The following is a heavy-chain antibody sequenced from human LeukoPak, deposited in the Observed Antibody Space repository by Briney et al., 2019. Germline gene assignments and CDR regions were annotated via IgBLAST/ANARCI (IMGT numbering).Heavy chain of an antibody. CDR1: GFTFSSYS. V-gene: IGHV3-21*04. D-gene: IGHD1-14*01. CDR3: AKYRTTTAPPRNFDY. Sequence: GGSLRLSCAASGFTFSSYSMNWVRQAPGKGLEWVSSISSSSSYIYYADSVKGRFTISRDNSKNTLYLQMNSLRADDTAVYYCAKYRTTTAPPRNFDYWGQGTLVTVSS. J-gene: IGHJ4*02. CDR2: ISSSSSYI.